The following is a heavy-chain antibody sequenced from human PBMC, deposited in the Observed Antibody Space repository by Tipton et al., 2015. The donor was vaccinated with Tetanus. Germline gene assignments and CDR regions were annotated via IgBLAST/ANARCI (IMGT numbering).Heavy chain of an antibody. CDR1: GGSFSGYY. Sequence: TLSLTCAVYGGSFSGYYWSWIRQPPGKGLAWIGEINHRGSTNYNPSLKGRVTISVDTSKNQFSMKLSSVTAADTAVYYCARGGKKGRGGLDYWGQGTLVTVSS. J-gene: IGHJ4*02. D-gene: IGHD4-23*01. CDR3: ARGGKKGRGGLDY. CDR2: INHRGST. V-gene: IGHV4-34*01.